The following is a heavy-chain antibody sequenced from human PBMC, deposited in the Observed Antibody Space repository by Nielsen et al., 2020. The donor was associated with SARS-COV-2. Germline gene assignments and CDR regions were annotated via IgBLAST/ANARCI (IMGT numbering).Heavy chain of an antibody. V-gene: IGHV3-53*01. J-gene: IGHJ4*02. CDR2: FYSGGTT. D-gene: IGHD5-18*01. CDR3: AKEGDTYGVRNFDY. Sequence: GESLKISCAASGFLVSTKYMNWVRQAPGKGLEWVSVFYSGGTTLYADSVKGRLIISRDNSRNTLYLQMNSLRVEDTAMYYCAKEGDTYGVRNFDYWGQGIMVTVSS. CDR1: GFLVSTKY.